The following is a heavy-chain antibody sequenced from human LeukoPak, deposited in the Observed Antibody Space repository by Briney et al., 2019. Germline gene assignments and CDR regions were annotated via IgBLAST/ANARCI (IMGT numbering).Heavy chain of an antibody. V-gene: IGHV4-61*01. CDR2: IYYSGST. D-gene: IGHD3-22*01. Sequence: PSETLSLTCTVSGGSVSSGSYYWSWIRQPPGKGLEWIGYIYYSGSTNYNPSLKSRVTISVDTSKNQFSLKLSSVTAADTAVYYCARDLEGWGSSGYYPWFDPWGQGTLVTVSS. J-gene: IGHJ5*02. CDR3: ARDLEGWGSSGYYPWFDP. CDR1: GGSVSSGSYY.